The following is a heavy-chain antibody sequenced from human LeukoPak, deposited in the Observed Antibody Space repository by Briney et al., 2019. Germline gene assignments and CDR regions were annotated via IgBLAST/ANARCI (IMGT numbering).Heavy chain of an antibody. J-gene: IGHJ5*02. CDR2: INPNSGGT. CDR3: ARDFLVPAAPYNWFDP. CDR1: GYTFTGYY. D-gene: IGHD2-2*01. Sequence: ASVKVSCKASGYTFTGYYMHWVRQAPGQGLEWMGRINPNSGGTNYAQKFQGRVTMTRDTSISTAYMELSRLSSDDTAVYYCARDFLVPAAPYNWFDPWGQGTLVTVSS. V-gene: IGHV1-2*06.